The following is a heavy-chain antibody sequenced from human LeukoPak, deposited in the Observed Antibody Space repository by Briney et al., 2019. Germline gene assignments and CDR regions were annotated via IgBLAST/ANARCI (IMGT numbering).Heavy chain of an antibody. CDR3: ARDYDFTDDY. CDR2: ISSSGSTI. D-gene: IGHD3-3*01. J-gene: IGHJ4*02. Sequence: PGGSLRLSCVVSGFTFSNYEMNWVRQAPGKGLEWVSYISSSGSTIYYADSVKGRFTISRDNAKNSLYLQMNSLRAEDTAVYYCARDYDFTDDYWGQGTLVTVSS. V-gene: IGHV3-48*03. CDR1: GFTFSNYE.